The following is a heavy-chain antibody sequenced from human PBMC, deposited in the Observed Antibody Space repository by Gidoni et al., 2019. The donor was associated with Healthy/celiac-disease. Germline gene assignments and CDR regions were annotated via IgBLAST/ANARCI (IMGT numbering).Heavy chain of an antibody. CDR1: GYTSTGYY. CDR2: INPNRGGT. D-gene: IGHD1-26*01. V-gene: IGHV1-2*02. CDR3: ARVIHGYSPGELTDAFDI. Sequence: QVQLVQSGAQVKKPGDSVKVTCKASGYTSTGYYMHWVRQAPGQGLEWMGWINPNRGGTNYAQKFQGRVTMTRYTSISTAYMELSRLRSDDTAVYYCARVIHGYSPGELTDAFDIWGQGTMVTVSS. J-gene: IGHJ3*02.